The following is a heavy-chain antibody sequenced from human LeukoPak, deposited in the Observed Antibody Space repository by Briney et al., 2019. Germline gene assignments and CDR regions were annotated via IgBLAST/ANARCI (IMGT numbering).Heavy chain of an antibody. D-gene: IGHD3-22*01. CDR3: ARERYDSSGYYLVGNTY. CDR1: GFTCSGYS. Sequence: GGSLTLSCAASGFTCSGYSMNWVRQAPGKGLEWVSSICSSSSYIYYAYSVKGRFTISRDNAKNSLYLQMTSLRGEDTAVDYCARERYDSSGYYLVGNTYWGQGTLVTVSS. J-gene: IGHJ4*02. V-gene: IGHV3-21*01. CDR2: ICSSSSYI.